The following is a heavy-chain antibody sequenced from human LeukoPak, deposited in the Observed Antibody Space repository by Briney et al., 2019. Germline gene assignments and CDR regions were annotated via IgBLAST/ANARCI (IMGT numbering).Heavy chain of an antibody. J-gene: IGHJ4*02. CDR1: GFTFSSYG. Sequence: GGSLRLSCAASGFTFSSYGMHWVRQAPGKGLELVAVIWYDGSNKYYADSVKGRFTISRDNSKNTLYLQMNSLRAEDTAVYYCAKSRPRDGYNPYYFDYWGQGTLVTVSS. V-gene: IGHV3-33*06. D-gene: IGHD5-24*01. CDR2: IWYDGSNK. CDR3: AKSRPRDGYNPYYFDY.